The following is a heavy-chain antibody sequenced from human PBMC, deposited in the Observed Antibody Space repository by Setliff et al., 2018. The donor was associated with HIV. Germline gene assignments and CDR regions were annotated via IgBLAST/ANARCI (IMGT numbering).Heavy chain of an antibody. CDR2: LYYRGNT. D-gene: IGHD3-22*01. CDR1: GASVNSHY. J-gene: IGHJ5*02. Sequence: PSETLSLTCTVSGASVNSHYWAWIRQPPGKGLEWIGSLYYRGNTHYNPSLKSRVTISEDTSKNQFSLKLRSVTAAATAVYYCAGVLSSGYYDGPWGQGTLVTVSS. V-gene: IGHV4-59*02. CDR3: AGVLSSGYYDGP.